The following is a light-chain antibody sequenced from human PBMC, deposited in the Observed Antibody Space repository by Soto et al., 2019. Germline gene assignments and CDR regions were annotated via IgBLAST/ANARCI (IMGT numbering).Light chain of an antibody. Sequence: QSALTQPASVSGYPGQSITLSCTGTSSDVVGYNYVSWYQQHPVKAPKLMIYEVINRPSGVSNRFSGSKSGNTASLTISGFHAEDEADYYCSSYTRSSHLVFGTGTQVTVL. CDR1: SSDVVGYNY. CDR2: EVI. CDR3: SSYTRSSHLV. J-gene: IGLJ1*01. V-gene: IGLV2-14*01.